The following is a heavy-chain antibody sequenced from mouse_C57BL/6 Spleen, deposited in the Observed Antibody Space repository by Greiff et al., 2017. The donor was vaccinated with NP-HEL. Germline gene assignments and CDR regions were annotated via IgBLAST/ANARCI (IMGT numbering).Heavy chain of an antibody. CDR1: GYTFTSYW. V-gene: IGHV1-59*01. CDR3: ARGGGYDDAMDY. CDR2: IDPSDSYT. J-gene: IGHJ4*01. D-gene: IGHD2-2*01. Sequence: VQLQQPGAELVRPGPSVKLSCKASGYTFTSYWMHWVKQRPGQGLEWIGVIDPSDSYTNYNQKFKGKATLTVDTSSSTAYMQLSSLTSEDSAVYYCARGGGYDDAMDYWGQGTSVTVSS.